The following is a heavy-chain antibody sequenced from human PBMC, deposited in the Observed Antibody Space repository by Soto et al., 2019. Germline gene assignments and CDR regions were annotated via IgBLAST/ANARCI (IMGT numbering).Heavy chain of an antibody. CDR1: GGSIRVQSYY. J-gene: IGHJ5*02. D-gene: IGHD1-20*01. CDR2: SYYSGTS. CDR3: TGRYNWNDYYFYP. V-gene: IGHV4-39*01. Sequence: PSETLSLTCTVSGGSIRVQSYYWTWIRQTPGKGLEWVGSSYYSGTSYFNPALKGRVTISVDTSTNQFSLRLTSVTAADTAVYYCTGRYNWNDYYFYPWGQGTLVTVSS.